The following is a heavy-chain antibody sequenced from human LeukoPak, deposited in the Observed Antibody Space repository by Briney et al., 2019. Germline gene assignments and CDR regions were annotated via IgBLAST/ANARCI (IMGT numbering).Heavy chain of an antibody. J-gene: IGHJ3*02. D-gene: IGHD1-1*01. CDR1: GFTFNSYS. CDR3: ARSPPLWNGDAFDI. V-gene: IGHV3-21*01. Sequence: PGGSLRLSCAASGFTFNSYSMNWVRQAPGKGLEWVSSISSSTNYIFYADSVKGRFTISRDNAKNSLYLQMNSLRVEDTAVYYCARSPPLWNGDAFDIWGQGTMVTVSS. CDR2: ISSSTNYI.